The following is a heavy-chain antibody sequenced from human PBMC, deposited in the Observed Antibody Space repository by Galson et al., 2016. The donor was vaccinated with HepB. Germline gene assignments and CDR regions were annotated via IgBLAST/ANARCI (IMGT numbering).Heavy chain of an antibody. D-gene: IGHD4-17*01. Sequence: SLRLSCAASGFTFSGSAMHWVHQASGKGLEWVGRIRSKANSYATAYAASVKGRFTISRDDSKNTAYLQMNSLKTEDTAVYYCTSYGDYERYYYYGMDVWGQGTTVTVSS. J-gene: IGHJ6*02. CDR3: TSYGDYERYYYYGMDV. V-gene: IGHV3-73*01. CDR2: IRSKANSYAT. CDR1: GFTFSGSA.